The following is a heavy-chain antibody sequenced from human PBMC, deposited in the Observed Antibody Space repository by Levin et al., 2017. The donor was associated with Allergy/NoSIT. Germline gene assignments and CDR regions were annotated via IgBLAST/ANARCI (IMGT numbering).Heavy chain of an antibody. V-gene: IGHV3-74*01. CDR3: ARVALDVVVVAATPRWYFDL. J-gene: IGHJ2*01. CDR2: INSDGSST. D-gene: IGHD2-15*01. Sequence: PGGSLRLSCAASGFTFSSYWMHWVRQAPGKGLVWVSRINSDGSSTSYADSVKGRFTISRDNAKNTLYLQMNSLRAEDTAVYYCARVALDVVVVAATPRWYFDLWGRGTLVTVSS. CDR1: GFTFSSYW.